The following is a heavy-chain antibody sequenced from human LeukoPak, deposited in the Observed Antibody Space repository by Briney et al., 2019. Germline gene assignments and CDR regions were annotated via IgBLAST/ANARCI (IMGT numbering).Heavy chain of an antibody. D-gene: IGHD1-26*01. Sequence: GTLCLSCAASGSTINSTYMGWVRQAPGKGLEWVALMSLAGSVKYYVESVRGRITISRDNTKNLLYLQMNNLRAEDTAVYECFIDRGARWGQGTLVTVSS. V-gene: IGHV3-7*01. CDR1: GSTINSTY. J-gene: IGHJ4*02. CDR2: MSLAGSVK. CDR3: FIDRGAR.